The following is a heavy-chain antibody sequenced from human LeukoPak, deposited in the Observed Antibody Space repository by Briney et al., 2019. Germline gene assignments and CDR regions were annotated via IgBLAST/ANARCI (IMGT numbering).Heavy chain of an antibody. J-gene: IGHJ6*04. D-gene: IGHD2-2*01. CDR3: ARADGGADIVVVPAATVPYYYYGMDV. CDR1: GFTFSSYA. CDR2: ISYDGSNK. V-gene: IGHV3-30*04. Sequence: GRSLRLSCAASGFTFSSYAMHWVRQAPGKGLEWVAVISYDGSNKYYADSVKGRFTISRDNSKNTLYLQMSSLRAEDTAVYYCARADGGADIVVVPAATVPYYYYGMDVWGKGTTVTVSS.